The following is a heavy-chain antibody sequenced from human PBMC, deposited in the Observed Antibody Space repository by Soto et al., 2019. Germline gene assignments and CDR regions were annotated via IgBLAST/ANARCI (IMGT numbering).Heavy chain of an antibody. V-gene: IGHV3-7*05. CDR2: IKQDGSEK. CDR3: ARVYYVFHVDC. Sequence: GGSLRLSCAASGFTFSSYWMSWVRQAPGKGLEWVANIKQDGSEKYYVDSVKGRFTLSRDNAKNSLYLQMNSLRAEDTAVYYCARVYYVFHVDCWGQGTLVTVSS. D-gene: IGHD3-22*01. CDR1: GFTFSSYW. J-gene: IGHJ4*02.